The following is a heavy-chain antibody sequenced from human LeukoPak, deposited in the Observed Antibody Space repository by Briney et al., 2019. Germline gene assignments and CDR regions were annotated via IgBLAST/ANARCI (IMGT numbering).Heavy chain of an antibody. CDR3: ARDHRREELDGKLRFLEWLRPTAAHVGAFDI. Sequence: PSETLSLTCTVSGGSISSSSYYWGWIRQPPGKGLEWIGSIYYSGSTYYNPSLKSRVTISVDTSKNQFSLKLSSVTAADTAVYYCARDHRREELDGKLRFLEWLRPTAAHVGAFDIWGQGTMVTVSS. J-gene: IGHJ3*02. CDR1: GGSISSSSYY. D-gene: IGHD3-3*01. V-gene: IGHV4-39*07. CDR2: IYYSGST.